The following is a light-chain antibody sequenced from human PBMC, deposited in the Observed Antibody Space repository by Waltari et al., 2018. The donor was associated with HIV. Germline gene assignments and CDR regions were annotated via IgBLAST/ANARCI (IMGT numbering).Light chain of an antibody. CDR1: TGHSNYK. CDR3: GADLGSGSNFVYV. CDR2: VGTGGIVG. V-gene: IGLV9-49*01. J-gene: IGLJ1*01. Sequence: QPVLTQPPSTSASLGASVTLTCTLTTGHSNYKVDWYQQRPGKGTRFVMRVGTGGIVGSKGDGIPDRFSVLGSGLNRYLTIKNIQEEDESDYHCGADLGSGSNFVYVFGTGTKVTVL.